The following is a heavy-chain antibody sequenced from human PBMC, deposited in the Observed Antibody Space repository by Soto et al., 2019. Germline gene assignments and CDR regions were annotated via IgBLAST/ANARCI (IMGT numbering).Heavy chain of an antibody. CDR1: GGSITSIASY. V-gene: IGHV4-39*01. J-gene: IGHJ4*02. D-gene: IGHD3-10*01. CDR3: ARHSRSVNYGSGSYSSDY. CDR2: IYYSGST. Sequence: SETLSLTCTVSGGSITSIASYWGWIRQPPGKGLEWIGTIYYSGSTYYNPSLQSRVTISVDTSKNQFSLKLTSVTAADTAVYYCARHSRSVNYGSGSYSSDYWGQGTLVTVSS.